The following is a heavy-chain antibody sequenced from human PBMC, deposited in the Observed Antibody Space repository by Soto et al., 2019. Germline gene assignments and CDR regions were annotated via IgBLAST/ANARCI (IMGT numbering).Heavy chain of an antibody. CDR1: GFTFSSYG. J-gene: IGHJ4*02. D-gene: IGHD3-9*01. CDR3: AGLNRLVDSVDY. CDR2: ISYDGSNK. V-gene: IGHV3-30*03. Sequence: QVQLVESGGGVVQPGRSLRLSCAASGFTFSSYGMHWVRQAPGKGLEWVAVISYDGSNKYYADSVKGRFTISRDNSKNTLYLLMNSLRAEDTAVYYCAGLNRLVDSVDYWGQGTLVTVSS.